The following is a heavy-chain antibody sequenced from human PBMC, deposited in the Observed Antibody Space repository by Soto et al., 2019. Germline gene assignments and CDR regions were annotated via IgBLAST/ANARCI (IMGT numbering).Heavy chain of an antibody. J-gene: IGHJ4*02. Sequence: QVQLHESGPGLVKPSETLSLTCTVSGGSISSYYWSWIRQPPGKGLEWIGYIYYSGSTNYNPSLKSRVTISVDTSKNQFSLKLSSVTAADTAVYYCARVVGYSSSWVDYWGQGTLVTVSS. V-gene: IGHV4-59*01. CDR2: IYYSGST. CDR1: GGSISSYY. D-gene: IGHD6-13*01. CDR3: ARVVGYSSSWVDY.